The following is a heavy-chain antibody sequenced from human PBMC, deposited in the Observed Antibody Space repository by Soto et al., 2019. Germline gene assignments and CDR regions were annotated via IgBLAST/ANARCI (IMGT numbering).Heavy chain of an antibody. CDR2: ISGSGDST. J-gene: IGHJ4*02. V-gene: IGHV3-23*01. CDR3: AKEGHYNWFLDY. Sequence: EVQLLESGGGLVQPGGSLRLSCAASGFSFSTYAMSWVRQAPGRGLEWLSAISGSGDSTYYVDSVKGRFTISRDSSKNTLYLFMHSLRAEDTAVYYCAKEGHYNWFLDYWGQGTLVTVSS. CDR1: GFSFSTYA. D-gene: IGHD1-1*01.